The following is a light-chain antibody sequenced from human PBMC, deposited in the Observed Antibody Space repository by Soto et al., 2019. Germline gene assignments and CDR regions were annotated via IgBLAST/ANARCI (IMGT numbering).Light chain of an antibody. CDR2: GAY. CDR3: HQYGSTPFP. V-gene: IGKV3-20*01. Sequence: IVLTQSPGTLSLSPGDRATLSCRASQGVSANYLAWYQQKLGQAPRLLIYGAYSRATGIPDRFSGHGSGTDFTLTISRLEPEDFAVYYCHQYGSTPFPFGPGTKVDI. CDR1: QGVSANY. J-gene: IGKJ3*01.